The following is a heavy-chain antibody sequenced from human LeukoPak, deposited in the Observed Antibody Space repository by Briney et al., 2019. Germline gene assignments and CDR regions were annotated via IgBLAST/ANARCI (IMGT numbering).Heavy chain of an antibody. J-gene: IGHJ4*02. CDR3: ATATIFGVVSYFDY. V-gene: IGHV1-69*01. CDR2: IIPIFGTA. CDR1: GGTFSSYA. Sequence: SVKVSCKASGGTFSSYAISWVRQAPGQGLEWRGGIIPIFGTANYAQKFQGRVTITADESTSTAYMELSSLRSQDTAVYYSATATIFGVVSYFDYGGPGTLVTVSS. D-gene: IGHD3-3*01.